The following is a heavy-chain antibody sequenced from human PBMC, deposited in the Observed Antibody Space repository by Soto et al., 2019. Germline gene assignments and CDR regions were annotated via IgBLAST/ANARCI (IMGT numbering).Heavy chain of an antibody. Sequence: GASAEVCWEASGDTFASCGSSWVRQATGQGLEWMGWISAYNGNTNYAQKLQGRVTMTTDTSTSTAYMELRSLRSDDTAVYYCARADYGSGSYSNADYWGQGTLVPVSP. CDR2: ISAYNGNT. CDR1: GDTFASCG. J-gene: IGHJ4*02. CDR3: ARADYGSGSYSNADY. D-gene: IGHD3-10*01. V-gene: IGHV1-18*01.